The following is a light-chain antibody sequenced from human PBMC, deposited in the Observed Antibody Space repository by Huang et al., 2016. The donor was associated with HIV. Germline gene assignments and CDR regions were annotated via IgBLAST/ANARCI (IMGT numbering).Light chain of an antibody. CDR1: QSIRSY. V-gene: IGKV3-11*01. CDR3: QQRSNWPPLT. J-gene: IGKJ4*01. CDR2: DVS. Sequence: EIVLTQSPATLSLSPGERATISCRASQSIRSYLAWYQQKPGQAPRLLMYDVSNRATGCPARCIGSGSGTDFTLTISSLEPEDFAVYYCQQRSNWPPLTFGGGTKVEIK.